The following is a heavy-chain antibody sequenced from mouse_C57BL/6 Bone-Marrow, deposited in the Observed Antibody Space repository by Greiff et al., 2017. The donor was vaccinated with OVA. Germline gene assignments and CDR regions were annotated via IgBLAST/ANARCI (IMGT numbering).Heavy chain of an antibody. Sequence: VQLQQPGAELVKPGASVKVSCKASGYTFTSYWMHWVKQRPGQGLEWIGRIHPSDSDTNYNQKFKGKATLTVDKSSSTAYMQLSSLTSEDSAVYYCAIGGSSGYGWFAYWGQGTLVTVSA. V-gene: IGHV1-74*01. J-gene: IGHJ3*01. CDR2: IHPSDSDT. D-gene: IGHD3-2*02. CDR1: GYTFTSYW. CDR3: AIGGSSGYGWFAY.